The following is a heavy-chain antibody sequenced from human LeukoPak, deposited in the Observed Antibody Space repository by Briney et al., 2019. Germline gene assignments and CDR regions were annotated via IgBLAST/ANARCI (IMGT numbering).Heavy chain of an antibody. J-gene: IGHJ4*02. Sequence: GGSLRLFCAASGFPFSSHEMNWVRQAPGKGLEWVSYISSSGSAIYYADSAKGRFTISRDNAKNSLYLQMNSLRDEDTAVYYCAREGSNSRTYFFDYWGQGTLVTVSS. CDR2: ISSSGSAI. CDR1: GFPFSSHE. V-gene: IGHV3-48*03. D-gene: IGHD4-23*01. CDR3: AREGSNSRTYFFDY.